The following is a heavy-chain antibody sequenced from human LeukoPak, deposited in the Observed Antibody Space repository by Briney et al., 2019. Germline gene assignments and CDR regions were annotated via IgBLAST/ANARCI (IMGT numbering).Heavy chain of an antibody. D-gene: IGHD2-2*01. CDR2: IDSDGSWT. CDR1: GNYW. J-gene: IGHJ4*02. V-gene: IGHV3-74*01. Sequence: GGSLRLSCAASGNYWMHWVRQAPGKGLVWVSHIDSDGSWTSYADSVKGRFTISKDNAKNTVYLQMNNLRAEDTAVYYCVSFYETYWGRGTLVTVSS. CDR3: VSFYETY.